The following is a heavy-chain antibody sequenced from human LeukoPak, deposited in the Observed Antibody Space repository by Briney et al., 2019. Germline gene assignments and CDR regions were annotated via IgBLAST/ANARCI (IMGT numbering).Heavy chain of an antibody. V-gene: IGHV1-46*01. J-gene: IGHJ4*02. CDR3: ARDPSQDGYNLDY. Sequence: ASVKVSCKASGYTFTSYYMNWVRQAPGQGLEWMGIINPSSGSTKYAQRFQGRVTMTRDTSTTTVYMELSSLRSEDTAVYYCARDPSQDGYNLDYWGQGTLVTVSS. CDR2: INPSSGST. D-gene: IGHD5-24*01. CDR1: GYTFTSYY.